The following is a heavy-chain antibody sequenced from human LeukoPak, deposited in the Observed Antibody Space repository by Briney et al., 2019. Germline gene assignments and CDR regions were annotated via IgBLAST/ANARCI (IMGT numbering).Heavy chain of an antibody. CDR2: ISSNGGST. D-gene: IGHD3-22*01. CDR3: ARAPADYYDSSEPSYYFDY. CDR1: GFTFSSYA. V-gene: IGHV3-64*01. Sequence: GGSLRLSCAASGFTFSSYAMHWVRQAPGKGLEYVSAISSNGGSTYYANSMKGRFTISRDNSKNTLYLQMGSLRAEDMAVYYCARAPADYYDSSEPSYYFDYWGQGTLVTVSS. J-gene: IGHJ4*02.